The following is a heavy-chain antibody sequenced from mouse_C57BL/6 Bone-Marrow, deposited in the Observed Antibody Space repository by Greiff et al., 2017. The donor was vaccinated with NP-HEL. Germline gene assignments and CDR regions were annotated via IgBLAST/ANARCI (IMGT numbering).Heavy chain of an antibody. Sequence: EVQLVESGGGLVQPGGSLSLSCAASGFTFTDYYMSWVRQPPGKALEWLGFIRNKANGYTTEYSASVNGRFTISRDNSQSILYLQMNALRAEDSATYYCARWIYYYAMDYWGQGTSVTVSS. CDR3: ARWIYYYAMDY. J-gene: IGHJ4*01. CDR1: GFTFTDYY. CDR2: IRNKANGYTT. V-gene: IGHV7-3*01.